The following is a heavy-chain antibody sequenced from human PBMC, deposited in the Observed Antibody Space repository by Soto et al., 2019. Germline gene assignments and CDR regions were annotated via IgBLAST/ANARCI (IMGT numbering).Heavy chain of an antibody. D-gene: IGHD3-16*01. CDR1: GFTFRSYA. J-gene: IGHJ4*02. Sequence: PGGSLRLSCAASGFTFRSYAMNWVRQAPGKGPEWVSGISGSGDSTYHANSVKGRFTISRDNSKNTLYLQVNSLRVEDTAVYYCAKGFGARHCTFDSWGQGHLVTVSS. CDR3: AKGFGARHCTFDS. V-gene: IGHV3-23*01. CDR2: ISGSGDST.